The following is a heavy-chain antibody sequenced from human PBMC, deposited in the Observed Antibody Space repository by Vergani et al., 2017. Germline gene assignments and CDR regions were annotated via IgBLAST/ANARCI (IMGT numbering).Heavy chain of an antibody. CDR3: ARGYSYVRIDY. V-gene: IGHV4-59*01. D-gene: IGHD5-18*01. J-gene: IGHJ4*02. Sequence: QVQLQESGPGLVKPSETLSLTCTVSGGPISSYYWSLIRQPPGKGLEWIGYIYYSGSTNYNPSLKSRVTISVDTSKNQFSLKLSSVTAADTAVYYCARGYSYVRIDYWGQGTLVTVSS. CDR2: IYYSGST. CDR1: GGPISSYY.